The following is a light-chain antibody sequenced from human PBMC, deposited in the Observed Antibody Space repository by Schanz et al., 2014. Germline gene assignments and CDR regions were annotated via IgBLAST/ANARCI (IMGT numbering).Light chain of an antibody. V-gene: IGLV1-40*01. Sequence: QSVLTQPPSVSGAPGQRVTISCTGSSSNIGAGYDVHWYQQLPGTAPKLLIYGNSNRPSGVPDRFSGSKSDTSASLAISGLQSEDEADYYCAAWDDSLNGRNWVFGGGTKLTVL. CDR2: GNS. CDR1: SSNIGAGYD. CDR3: AAWDDSLNGRNWV. J-gene: IGLJ3*02.